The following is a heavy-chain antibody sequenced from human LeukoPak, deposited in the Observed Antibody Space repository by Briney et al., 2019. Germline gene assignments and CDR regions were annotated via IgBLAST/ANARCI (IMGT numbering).Heavy chain of an antibody. CDR2: ISSSSSTI. J-gene: IGHJ4*02. V-gene: IGHV3-48*01. CDR1: GFRFRSYG. Sequence: PGRSLRLSCEASGFRFRSYGMHWVRQAPGKGLEWVSYISSSSSTIYYADSVKGRFTISRDNAKNSLYLQMNSLRAEDTAVYYCYGTSFGGPFDYWGQGTLVTVSS. D-gene: IGHD1-1*01. CDR3: YGTSFGGPFDY.